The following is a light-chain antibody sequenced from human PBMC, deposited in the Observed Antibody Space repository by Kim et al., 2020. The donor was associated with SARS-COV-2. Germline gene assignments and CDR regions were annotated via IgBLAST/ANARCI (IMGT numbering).Light chain of an antibody. Sequence: SATPGESVTLSCTASQSVSSYLAWYQQKPGHAPLLLFYGASSRSTGIPARFSGSGAGTEFTLTISSLQSEDFAVYFCQQYDNWPTFGPGTKVDIK. V-gene: IGKV3-15*01. CDR1: QSVSSY. CDR3: QQYDNWPT. CDR2: GAS. J-gene: IGKJ1*01.